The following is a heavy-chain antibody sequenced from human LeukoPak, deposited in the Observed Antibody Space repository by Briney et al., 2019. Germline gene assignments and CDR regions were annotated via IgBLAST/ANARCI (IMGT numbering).Heavy chain of an antibody. J-gene: IGHJ4*02. CDR1: GFTVSSNY. CDR2: IYSGGST. CDR3: ARDGGYSYGKKGCFEK. Sequence: GGSLRLSCAASGFTVSSNYMSWVRQAPGKGLDWVSVIYSGGSTYYADSVEGRCTISRDNSKKTLYLQMNSLRAQDTAVYYCARDGGYSYGKKGCFEKWGQGTLVTVSS. V-gene: IGHV3-53*05. D-gene: IGHD5-18*01.